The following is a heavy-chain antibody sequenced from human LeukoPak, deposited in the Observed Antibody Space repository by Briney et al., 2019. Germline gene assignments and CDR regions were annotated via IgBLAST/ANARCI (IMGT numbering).Heavy chain of an antibody. CDR1: GFTFSNAW. J-gene: IGHJ4*02. Sequence: PGGSLRLSCAASGFTFSNAWMSWVRQAPGKGLEWVSAISGSGGSTYYADSVKGRFTISRDNSKNTLYLQMNSLRAEDTAVYYCAKVGAKGYYFDYWGQGTLVTVSS. CDR3: AKVGAKGYYFDY. V-gene: IGHV3-23*01. CDR2: ISGSGGST. D-gene: IGHD1-26*01.